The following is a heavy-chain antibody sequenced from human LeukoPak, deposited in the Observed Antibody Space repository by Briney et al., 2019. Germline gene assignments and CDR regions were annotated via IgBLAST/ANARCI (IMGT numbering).Heavy chain of an antibody. Sequence: SGGSLRLSCAASGFTFSTYAMSWVRQAPGKGLEWVSAIGGSGSSTKYAGSVKGRFTISRDNSKNTLSLQMSSLRPEDTAVYYCVKLPYSDTSAYYVDYWGQGTLVTVSS. CDR1: GFTFSTYA. V-gene: IGHV3-23*01. J-gene: IGHJ4*02. CDR3: VKLPYSDTSAYYVDY. D-gene: IGHD3-22*01. CDR2: IGGSGSST.